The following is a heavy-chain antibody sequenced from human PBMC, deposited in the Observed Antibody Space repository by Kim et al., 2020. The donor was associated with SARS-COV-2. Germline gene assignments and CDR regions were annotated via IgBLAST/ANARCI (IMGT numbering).Heavy chain of an antibody. V-gene: IGHV3-74*01. CDR3: TSDTVLYGLDV. CDR1: GFTVTNYW. J-gene: IGHJ6*02. CDR2: IRSGGTGI. Sequence: GGSLRLSCATSGFTVTNYWMHWVRQAPGKGLEWVSRIRSGGTGISYADSVKGRFTISRDNGNNTLYLQMNNLRAEDTALYYCTSDTVLYGLDVWGQGTPVTVS. D-gene: IGHD4-4*01.